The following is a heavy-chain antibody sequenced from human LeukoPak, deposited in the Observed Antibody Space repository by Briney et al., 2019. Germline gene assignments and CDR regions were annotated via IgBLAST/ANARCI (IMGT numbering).Heavy chain of an antibody. CDR1: GFTFSGYD. Sequence: GGSLRLSCAASGFTFSGYDMHWVRQAPGKGLEWVAFIRYDGSNKYYTDSVKGRFTISRDNSKNTLYLQMNSLRPEDTAVYYCAKASAIDYWGQGTLVTISS. CDR2: IRYDGSNK. J-gene: IGHJ4*02. CDR3: AKASAIDY. V-gene: IGHV3-30*02.